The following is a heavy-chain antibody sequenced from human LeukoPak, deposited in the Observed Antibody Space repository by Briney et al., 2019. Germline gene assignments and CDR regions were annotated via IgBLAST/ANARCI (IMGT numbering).Heavy chain of an antibody. CDR3: ARRADYYDRSGSVSYAFDN. D-gene: IGHD3-22*01. Sequence: GESLQISCKGSGYSFTSYWIGWVRQMPGKGLEWMGIIYPGDSDTRYSPSFQGQVTISADKSISTAYLQWSSLKASDTAMYYCARRADYYDRSGSVSYAFDNWGQGTMVTVSS. CDR1: GYSFTSYW. J-gene: IGHJ3*02. CDR2: IYPGDSDT. V-gene: IGHV5-51*01.